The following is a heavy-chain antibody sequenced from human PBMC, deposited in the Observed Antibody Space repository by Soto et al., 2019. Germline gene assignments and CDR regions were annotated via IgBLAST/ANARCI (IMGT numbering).Heavy chain of an antibody. CDR2: IIPIFGTA. CDR3: ARVVTVVKSFHYWYFDL. J-gene: IGHJ2*01. V-gene: IGHV1-69*12. D-gene: IGHD2-15*01. Sequence: QVQLVQSGAEVKKPGPSVKVSCKASGGTFSSYAISWVRQAPGQGREWMGGIIPIFGTANYAQKCQGSVTITADESTSTAYMELSSLRSEDTAVYYCARVVTVVKSFHYWYFDLWGRGTLVTVSS. CDR1: GGTFSSYA.